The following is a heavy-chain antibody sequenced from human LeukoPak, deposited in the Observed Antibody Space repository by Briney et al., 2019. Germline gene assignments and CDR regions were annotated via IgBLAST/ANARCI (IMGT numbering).Heavy chain of an antibody. CDR3: ARDQAFPDKHYYDSSGYYPFDY. J-gene: IGHJ4*02. D-gene: IGHD3-22*01. CDR1: GYTLTELS. Sequence: GASVKVSCKVSGYTLTELSMHWVRQAPGKGLEWMGGFDPEDGETIYAQKFQGRVTMTEDTSTDTAYMELSSLRSDDTAVYYCARDQAFPDKHYYDSSGYYPFDYWGQGTLVTVSS. CDR2: FDPEDGET. V-gene: IGHV1-24*01.